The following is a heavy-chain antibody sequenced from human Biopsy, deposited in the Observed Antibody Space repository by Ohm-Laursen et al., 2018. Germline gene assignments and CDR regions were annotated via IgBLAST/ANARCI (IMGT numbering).Heavy chain of an antibody. V-gene: IGHV1-46*01. CDR2: IGPSGATT. D-gene: IGHD5-24*01. J-gene: IGHJ6*02. Sequence: ASVKVSCKASGNTFATYHIHWVRQAPGQGLEWMGVIGPSGATTSFSQKFQGRITMTRDTSTGTVYMDLNSLGSEGTAVYYCARAGVGSDGTDSYYYGMDVWGPGTTVTVSS. CDR1: GNTFATYH. CDR3: ARAGVGSDGTDSYYYGMDV.